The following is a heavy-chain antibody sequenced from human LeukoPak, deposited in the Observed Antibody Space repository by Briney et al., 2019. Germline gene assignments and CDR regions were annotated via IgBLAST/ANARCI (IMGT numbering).Heavy chain of an antibody. V-gene: IGHV1-46*01. CDR2: INPSGGRT. J-gene: IGHJ4*02. CDR1: GYTFTSYY. Sequence: ASVKGSFTASGYTFTSYYIPWGRQAPGQGREWMGIINPSGGRTSYAQKFQGRVTMTRDTSTSTVYMELSSLRSEDTAVYYCARDALVGATGFDYWGQGTLVTVSS. CDR3: ARDALVGATGFDY. D-gene: IGHD1-26*01.